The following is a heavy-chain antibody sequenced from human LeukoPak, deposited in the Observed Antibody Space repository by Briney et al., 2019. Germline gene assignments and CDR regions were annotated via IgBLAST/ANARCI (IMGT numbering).Heavy chain of an antibody. V-gene: IGHV3-64*01. Sequence: PGGSLRLSCAASGFTFSSYAMHWVRQAPGKGLEYVSAISSNGGSTYYANSVKGRFTISRDNSKNTLYLQMNSLRAEDTAVYYCARVRPKGSSWGPYGYWGQGTLVTVSS. CDR2: ISSNGGST. CDR1: GFTFSSYA. CDR3: ARVRPKGSSWGPYGY. D-gene: IGHD6-13*01. J-gene: IGHJ4*02.